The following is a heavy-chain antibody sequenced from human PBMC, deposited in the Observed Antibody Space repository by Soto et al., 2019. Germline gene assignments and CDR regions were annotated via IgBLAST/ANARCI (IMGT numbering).Heavy chain of an antibody. Sequence: QVQLVESGGGVVQPGRSLRLSCAASGFTFSSYGMHWVRQAPGKGLEWVAVISYDGSNKYYADSVKGRFTISRDNSKNTLYLQMNSLRAEDTAVYYCAKAINWNVDYWGQGTTVTVSS. J-gene: IGHJ4*03. CDR1: GFTFSSYG. CDR2: ISYDGSNK. CDR3: AKAINWNVDY. V-gene: IGHV3-30*18. D-gene: IGHD1-1*01.